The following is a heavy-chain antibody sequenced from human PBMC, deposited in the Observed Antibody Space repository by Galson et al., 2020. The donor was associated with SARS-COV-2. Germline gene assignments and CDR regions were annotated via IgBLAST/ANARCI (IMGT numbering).Heavy chain of an antibody. CDR2: ISYDGSNK. Sequence: TGGSLRLSCAASGFTFSSYGMHWVRQAPGKGLEWVAVISYDGSNKYYADSVKGRFTISRDNSKNTLYLQMNSLRAEDTAVYYCAKDAYYDFWSGYSAPDYWGQGTLVTVSS. CDR1: GFTFSSYG. CDR3: AKDAYYDFWSGYSAPDY. J-gene: IGHJ4*02. D-gene: IGHD3-3*01. V-gene: IGHV3-30*18.